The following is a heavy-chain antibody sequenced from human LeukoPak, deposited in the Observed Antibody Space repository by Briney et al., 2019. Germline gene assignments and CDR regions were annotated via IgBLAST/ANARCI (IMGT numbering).Heavy chain of an antibody. Sequence: PGGSLRLSCAASGFTFSSYAMSWVRQAPGKGLEWVSAISGSGGSTYYADSVKGRFTISRDDSKNTLYLQMNTLRAEDTAVFYCARGWGGSGWYFDLWGRGTLVTVSS. V-gene: IGHV3-23*01. J-gene: IGHJ2*01. D-gene: IGHD3-10*01. CDR1: GFTFSSYA. CDR3: ARGWGGSGWYFDL. CDR2: ISGSGGST.